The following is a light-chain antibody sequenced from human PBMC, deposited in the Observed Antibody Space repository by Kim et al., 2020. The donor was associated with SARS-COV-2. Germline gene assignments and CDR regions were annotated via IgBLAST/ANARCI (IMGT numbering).Light chain of an antibody. V-gene: IGKV1-27*01. Sequence: DSVGDRSTAHCRASQGTSNYLAWYQQKPGKAPKLLIYAASALQSVVPSRFSGSGSGTDFTLTINSLQPEDVATYYCQKCSGAPWTFGQGTKVDIK. CDR1: QGTSNY. CDR2: AAS. J-gene: IGKJ1*01. CDR3: QKCSGAPWT.